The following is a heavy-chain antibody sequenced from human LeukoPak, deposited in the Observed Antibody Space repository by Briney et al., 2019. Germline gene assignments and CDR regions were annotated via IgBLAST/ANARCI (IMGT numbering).Heavy chain of an antibody. Sequence: SETLSLTCTVSGGSISSGGYFWTWIRQHPGKGLESIGYIYYTGSTYYNPSLKSRLTMSVDTSTNQFSLKLSSVTAADTAVYYCAREVYTSGQYCVDYWGQGTLVTVSS. V-gene: IGHV4-31*03. J-gene: IGHJ4*02. D-gene: IGHD6-19*01. CDR2: IYYTGST. CDR1: GGSISSGGYF. CDR3: AREVYTSGQYCVDY.